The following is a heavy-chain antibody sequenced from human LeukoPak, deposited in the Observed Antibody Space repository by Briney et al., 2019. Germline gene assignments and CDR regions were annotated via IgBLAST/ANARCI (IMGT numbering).Heavy chain of an antibody. J-gene: IGHJ4*02. CDR1: GYSINSGYY. V-gene: IGHV4-38-2*02. D-gene: IGHD3-3*01. CDR2: IYHSGGT. Sequence: SETPSLTCTVSGYSINSGYYWGWIRQPPGKGLEWIGSIYHSGGTYYNPSLKSRVTISVDTSKNQFSLKLSSVTAADTAVYYCARRYGFWSGPGRFDYWGQGTLVTVSS. CDR3: ARRYGFWSGPGRFDY.